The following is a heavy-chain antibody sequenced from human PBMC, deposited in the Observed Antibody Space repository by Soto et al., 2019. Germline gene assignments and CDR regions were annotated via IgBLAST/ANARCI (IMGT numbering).Heavy chain of an antibody. CDR2: IYSGGST. Sequence: GGSLRLSCAASGFTVSSNYMSWVRQAPGKGLEWVSVIYSGGSTYYADSVKGRFTISRDNAKNSLYLQMNSLRVEDTAVYYCARDYSGCSDVWGQGTRVTVAS. V-gene: IGHV3-53*01. D-gene: IGHD6-19*01. CDR1: GFTVSSNY. CDR3: ARDYSGCSDV. J-gene: IGHJ4*02.